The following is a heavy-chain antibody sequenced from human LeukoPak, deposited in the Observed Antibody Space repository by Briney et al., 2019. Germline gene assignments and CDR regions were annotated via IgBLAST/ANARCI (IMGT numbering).Heavy chain of an antibody. CDR1: GFTLSNYA. Sequence: PGGSLRLSCAASGFTLSNYAMSWLRQAPGKGLEWVSSITSSSYIYYADSVKGRFTISRDNAKNSLYLQMNSLRAEDTAVYYCARDLVLYGDYWGQGTLVTVSS. J-gene: IGHJ4*02. CDR3: ARDLVLYGDY. CDR2: ITSSSYI. D-gene: IGHD4-17*01. V-gene: IGHV3-21*01.